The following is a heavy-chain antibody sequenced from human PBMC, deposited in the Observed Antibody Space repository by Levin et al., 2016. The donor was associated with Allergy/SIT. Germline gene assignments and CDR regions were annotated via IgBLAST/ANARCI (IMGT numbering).Heavy chain of an antibody. CDR1: GASMHPYY. CDR2: IHSTGTT. Sequence: SETLSLTCTVSGASMHPYYWSWVRQPAGKGLEWIGRIHSTGTTTYNPSLKSRVTMSVDTSNQQFSLKLTSVTAADTAVYYCARGPKGLDHWGQGTLVTVSS. V-gene: IGHV4-4*07. J-gene: IGHJ4*02. CDR3: ARGPKGLDH.